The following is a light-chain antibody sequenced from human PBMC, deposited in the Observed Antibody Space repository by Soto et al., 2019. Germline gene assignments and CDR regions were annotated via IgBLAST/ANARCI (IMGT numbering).Light chain of an antibody. CDR1: QNVANY. J-gene: IGKJ5*01. V-gene: IGKV3-11*01. Sequence: EIVLTQSPATLSLSPGERATLSCRASQNVANYLDWYQQKPGQAPRLLIYESSNRATGIAARFSGSGSGTEFTLSIGSLQSEDFAVYYCQQRSNFITFGQGTRLEI. CDR3: QQRSNFIT. CDR2: ESS.